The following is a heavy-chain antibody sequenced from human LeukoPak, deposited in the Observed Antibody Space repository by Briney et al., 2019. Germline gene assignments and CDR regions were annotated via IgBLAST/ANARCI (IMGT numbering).Heavy chain of an antibody. J-gene: IGHJ3*01. V-gene: IGHV4-59*11. CDR1: GGSLSGHY. CDR3: ARLLDNDISGDPDTFDV. D-gene: IGHD3-22*01. Sequence: SETLSLTCTVSGGSLSGHYWSGIRQPPGKRLEWIGYVSYTGRTKYNPSLQSRVTISIDTSKSQFSLKLTSVTSADTAVYSCARLLDNDISGDPDTFDVWGQGTTVIVSS. CDR2: VSYTGRT.